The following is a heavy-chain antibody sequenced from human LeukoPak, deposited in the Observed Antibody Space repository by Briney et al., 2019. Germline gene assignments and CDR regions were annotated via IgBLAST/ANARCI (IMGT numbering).Heavy chain of an antibody. CDR1: GFSFSSYV. CDR3: ARSVIAVAGYDAFDI. J-gene: IGHJ3*02. CDR2: ISGSGAVT. Sequence: GGSLRLSCAASGFSFSSYVMGWVRQAPGKGLEWVSSISGSGAVTYYADSVKGRFTISRDNAKNSLYLEMNSLRDEDTAVYYCARSVIAVAGYDAFDIWGQGTVVTVSS. V-gene: IGHV3-23*01. D-gene: IGHD6-19*01.